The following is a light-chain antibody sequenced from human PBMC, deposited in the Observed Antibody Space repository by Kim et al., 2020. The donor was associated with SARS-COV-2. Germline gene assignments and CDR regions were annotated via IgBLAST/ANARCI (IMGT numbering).Light chain of an antibody. Sequence: EIVMTQSPATLSVSPGERATLSCRASQSVSSNLAWYQQKPGQAPRLLIYGASTRATGIPARFSGSGSGTEFTLTISSLQSEDFAFYYWPPLTFGGGTKVDIK. V-gene: IGKV3-15*01. CDR3: PPLT. J-gene: IGKJ4*01. CDR2: GAS. CDR1: QSVSSN.